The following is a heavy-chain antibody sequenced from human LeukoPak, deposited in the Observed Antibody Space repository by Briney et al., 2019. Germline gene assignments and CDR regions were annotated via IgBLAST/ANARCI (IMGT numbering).Heavy chain of an antibody. CDR1: GFTFSSHW. CDR3: ARDRKYSYIDY. CDR2: INKDGSEQ. D-gene: IGHD5-18*01. Sequence: GGSLRLSCVGSGFTFSSHWMSWVRQAPGKGLEWVAIINKDGSEQYYVDSVKGRFTIARDNAKNSLYLQMNSLRAEDTAVYYCARDRKYSYIDYWGQGTLVTVSS. J-gene: IGHJ4*02. V-gene: IGHV3-7*04.